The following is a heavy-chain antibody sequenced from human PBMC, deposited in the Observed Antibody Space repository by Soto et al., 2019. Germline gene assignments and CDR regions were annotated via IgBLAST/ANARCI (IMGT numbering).Heavy chain of an antibody. V-gene: IGHV1-58*01. J-gene: IGHJ4*02. CDR1: GFTFTSSA. CDR3: AALEYSSSPLAY. CDR2: IVVGSGNT. D-gene: IGHD6-6*01. Sequence: SVKVSCKASGFTFTSSAVQWVRQARGQRLEWIGWIVVGSGNTNYAQKFQERVTITRDMSTSTAYMELSSLRSEDTAVYYCAALEYSSSPLAYWGQGTPVTVSS.